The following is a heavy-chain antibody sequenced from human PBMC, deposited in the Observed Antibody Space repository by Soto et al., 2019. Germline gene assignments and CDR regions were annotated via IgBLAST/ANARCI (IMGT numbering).Heavy chain of an antibody. Sequence: ASVKVSCKASGYTFTSYAMHWVRQAPGQRLEWMGWINAGNGNTKYSQKFQGRVTITRDTSASTAYMELSSLRSEDTAVYYCARAILGEVVAAYYYYYGIDVWGQGTTVTVS. D-gene: IGHD2-15*01. J-gene: IGHJ6*02. V-gene: IGHV1-3*01. CDR3: ARAILGEVVAAYYYYYGIDV. CDR1: GYTFTSYA. CDR2: INAGNGNT.